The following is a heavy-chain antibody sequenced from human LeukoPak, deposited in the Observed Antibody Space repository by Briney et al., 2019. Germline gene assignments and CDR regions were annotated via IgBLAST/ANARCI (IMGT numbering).Heavy chain of an antibody. CDR3: AKQIQLWLRLTDYYYYMDV. V-gene: IGHV1-18*01. J-gene: IGHJ6*03. CDR2: IIAYNGNT. D-gene: IGHD5-18*01. CDR1: GYTFTSYG. Sequence: ASVKVSCKASGYTFTSYGISWVRQAPGQGLEWMGWIIAYNGNTNYAQKLQGRVTMTTDTSTSTAYMELRSLRSDDTAVYYCAKQIQLWLRLTDYYYYMDVGGKGPTVTVSS.